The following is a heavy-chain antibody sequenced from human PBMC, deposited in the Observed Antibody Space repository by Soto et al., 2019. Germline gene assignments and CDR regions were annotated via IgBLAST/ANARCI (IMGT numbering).Heavy chain of an antibody. CDR2: INHSGST. V-gene: IGHV4-34*01. D-gene: IGHD6-6*01. CDR1: GGSFSGYY. J-gene: IGHJ6*02. CDR3: ARGPRAARLSEGMDV. Sequence: PXETLALHCAVYGGSFSGYYWGWIRQPPGKGLEWIGEINHSGSTNYNPSLKSRVTISVDTSKNQFYLKLSSVTAADTAVYYCARGPRAARLSEGMDVWGQGTTVTLPS.